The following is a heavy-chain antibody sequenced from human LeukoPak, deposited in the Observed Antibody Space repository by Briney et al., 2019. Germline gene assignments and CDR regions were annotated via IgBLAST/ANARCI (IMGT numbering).Heavy chain of an antibody. CDR3: AKKRGYSYGNNWFDP. D-gene: IGHD5-18*01. Sequence: GGSLRLSCAASGFTFSSYAMSWVRQAPGKGLEWVSAISGSGGSTYYADSVKGRFTISRDNSKNTLYLQMNSLRAGDTAVYYCAKKRGYSYGNNWFDPWGQGTLVTVSS. J-gene: IGHJ5*02. CDR2: ISGSGGST. CDR1: GFTFSSYA. V-gene: IGHV3-23*01.